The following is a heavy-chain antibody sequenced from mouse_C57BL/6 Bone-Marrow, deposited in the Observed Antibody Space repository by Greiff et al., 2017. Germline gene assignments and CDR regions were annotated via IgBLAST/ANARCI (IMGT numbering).Heavy chain of an antibody. CDR1: GYTFTSYW. Sequence: VKLQQPGAELVMPGASVKLSCKASGYTFTSYWMHWVKQRPGQGLEWIGEIDPSDSYTNYNQKFKGKSTLTVDKSSSTAYMQLSSLTSEDSAVYYGASGGDDYDEDFDYWGQGTTLTVSS. CDR2: IDPSDSYT. D-gene: IGHD2-4*01. J-gene: IGHJ2*01. CDR3: ASGGDDYDEDFDY. V-gene: IGHV1-69*01.